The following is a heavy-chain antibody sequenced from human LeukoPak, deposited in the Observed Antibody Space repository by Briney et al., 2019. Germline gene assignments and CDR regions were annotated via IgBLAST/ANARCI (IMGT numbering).Heavy chain of an antibody. D-gene: IGHD2-15*01. J-gene: IGHJ4*02. CDR1: GFTFSTYA. V-gene: IGHV3-33*01. CDR2: IWYDGSNE. CDR3: AREVDCSGGRCYRGEFDY. Sequence: GGSLRLSCAPSGFTFSTYAINWVRQAPGKGLEWVAVIWYDGSNEHYVDSVKGRFTISRDNSRKTLYLQMNSLRVEDTAVYYCAREVDCSGGRCYRGEFDYWGQGTLVTVSS.